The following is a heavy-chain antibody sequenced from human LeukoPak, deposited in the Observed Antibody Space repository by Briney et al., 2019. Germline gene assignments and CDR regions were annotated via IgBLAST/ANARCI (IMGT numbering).Heavy chain of an antibody. CDR2: IYSGGST. D-gene: IGHD5-24*01. V-gene: IGHV3-53*01. Sequence: GGSLRLSCAASGFTLSSNYMSWVRQAPGKGLGWVSVIYSGGSTYYAGSVKGRFTISRDNSKNTLYLQMNSLRAEDTAVYYCARVKVDGYNPYYFDYWGQGTLVTVSS. J-gene: IGHJ4*02. CDR1: GFTLSSNY. CDR3: ARVKVDGYNPYYFDY.